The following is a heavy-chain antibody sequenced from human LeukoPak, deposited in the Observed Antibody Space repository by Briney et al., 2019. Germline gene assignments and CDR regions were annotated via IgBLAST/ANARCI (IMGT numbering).Heavy chain of an antibody. J-gene: IGHJ4*02. CDR3: ARDPTRGVIMSPSGY. CDR2: ISYDGSNK. CDR1: GFTFSSYA. V-gene: IGHV3-30-3*01. D-gene: IGHD3-10*01. Sequence: GGSLRLSCAAFGFTFSSYAMHWVRQAPGKGLEWVAVISYDGSNKYYADSVKGRFTISRDNSKNTLYLQMNSLRAEDTAVYYCARDPTRGVIMSPSGYWGQGTLVTVSS.